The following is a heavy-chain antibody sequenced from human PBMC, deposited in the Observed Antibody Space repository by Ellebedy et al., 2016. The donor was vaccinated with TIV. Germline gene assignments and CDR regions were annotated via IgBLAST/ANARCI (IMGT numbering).Heavy chain of an antibody. CDR3: ARMGDFEY. Sequence: GESLKISCAASGFTFSSYGMNWVRQAPGKGLEWVSSISSSSTYIYYADSVKGRFTISRDNAKNSLYLQMNNLRAEDTAVYYCARMGDFEYWGQGTLVTVSS. CDR2: ISSSSTYI. V-gene: IGHV3-21*01. CDR1: GFTFSSYG. D-gene: IGHD3-16*01. J-gene: IGHJ4*02.